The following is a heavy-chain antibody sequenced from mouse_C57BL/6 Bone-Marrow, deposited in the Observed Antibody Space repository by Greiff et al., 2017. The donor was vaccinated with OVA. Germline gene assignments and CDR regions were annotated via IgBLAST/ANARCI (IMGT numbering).Heavy chain of an antibody. CDR2: ISNGGGST. J-gene: IGHJ3*01. CDR1: GFTFSDYY. Sequence: EVKLVESGGGLVQPGGSLKLSCAASGFTFSDYYMYWVRQTPEKRLEWVAYISNGGGSTYYPDTVKGRFTISRDNAKNTLYLQMSRLKSEDTAMYYCAYSWFAYWGQGTLVTVSA. CDR3: AYSWFAY. D-gene: IGHD2-12*01. V-gene: IGHV5-12*01.